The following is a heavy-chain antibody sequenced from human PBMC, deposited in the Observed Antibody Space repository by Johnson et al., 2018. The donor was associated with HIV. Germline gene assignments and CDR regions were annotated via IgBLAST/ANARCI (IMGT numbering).Heavy chain of an antibody. V-gene: IGHV3-11*04. J-gene: IGHJ3*02. CDR2: ISSSGSIT. D-gene: IGHD6-6*01. CDR3: ARGPESIEARRDVFDI. CDR1: GFTFSDYY. Sequence: QVHLVESGGGLVKPGGSLRLSCAASGFTFSDYYMSWIRQAPGKGLEWVSYISSSGSITYSADSVKGRFTSSRDNDKNSVFLQMNSLRAEDTAVYYCARGPESIEARRDVFDIWGQGTMVTVSS.